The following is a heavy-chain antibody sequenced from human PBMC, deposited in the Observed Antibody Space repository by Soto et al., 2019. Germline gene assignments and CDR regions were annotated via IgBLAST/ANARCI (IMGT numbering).Heavy chain of an antibody. CDR2: ISYDGHDK. CDR3: ARGYPFYYGSGTMFYSDY. Sequence: QVQLVESGGGVVQHGRSLRLSCAASGFTFSTHSMHWVRQAPGQGLEWVTCISYDGHDKYYADSVKGRFTVSRDNSKSPLYLQVNSLTIEDSAVYHCARGYPFYYGSGTMFYSDYWGQGTLVTVSS. D-gene: IGHD3-10*01. J-gene: IGHJ4*02. CDR1: GFTFSTHS. V-gene: IGHV3-30-3*01.